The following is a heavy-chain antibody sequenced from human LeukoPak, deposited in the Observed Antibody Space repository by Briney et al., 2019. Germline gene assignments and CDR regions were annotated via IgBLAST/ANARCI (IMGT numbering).Heavy chain of an antibody. D-gene: IGHD6-6*01. Sequence: ASVKVSCKASGYTFTASYMHWVRQAPGQGLEWMGWINPNSGGTKYAQNFQGRVTMTRDTSISTAYMELSRLRSDDTAVYYCARGGGRSSSAFLPWGQGTLVTVSS. CDR1: GYTFTASY. CDR3: ARGGGRSSSAFLP. V-gene: IGHV1-2*02. CDR2: INPNSGGT. J-gene: IGHJ5*02.